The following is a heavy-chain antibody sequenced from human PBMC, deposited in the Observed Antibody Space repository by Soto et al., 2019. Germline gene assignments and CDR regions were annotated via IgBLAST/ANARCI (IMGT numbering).Heavy chain of an antibody. V-gene: IGHV3-23*01. CDR1: GFTFSSYA. D-gene: IGHD2-2*02. CDR2: ISGSGGST. Sequence: GGSLRLSCAASGFTFSSYAMSWVRQAPGKGLEWVSAISGSGGSTYYADSVKGRFTISRDNPKNTLYLQMNSLRAEDTAVYYCAKDLGYCSSTSCYTALDYWGQGTLVTVSS. J-gene: IGHJ4*02. CDR3: AKDLGYCSSTSCYTALDY.